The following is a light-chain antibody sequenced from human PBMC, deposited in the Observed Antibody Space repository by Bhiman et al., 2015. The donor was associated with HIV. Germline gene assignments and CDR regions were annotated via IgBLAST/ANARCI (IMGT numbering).Light chain of an antibody. V-gene: IGLV2-14*03. CDR2: DVS. J-gene: IGLJ1*01. CDR1: SSDVGGYNH. Sequence: QSALTQPASVSGSPGQSITISCTGTSSDVGGYNHVSWYQQHPGKAPRLMIYDVSNRPSGISKSDNTASLTISGLQAEDEADYYCSSLTSSITYVFGTGTKVTVL. CDR3: SSLTSSITYV.